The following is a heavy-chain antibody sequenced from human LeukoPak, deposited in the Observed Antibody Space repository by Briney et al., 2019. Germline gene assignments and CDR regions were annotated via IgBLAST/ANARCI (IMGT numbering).Heavy chain of an antibody. CDR3: IRDEALWRLDY. Sequence: GGSLRLSCAASGFTFSNHWMHWVRHAPGKGLVWVSRIDERGTNAMYAGSVKGRFSISKDNAKNTVNLQMNSLRAVDTGVYYWIRDEALWRLDYWGQGTLVTVSS. J-gene: IGHJ4*02. V-gene: IGHV3-74*03. CDR2: IDERGTNA. CDR1: GFTFSNHW. D-gene: IGHD2-21*01.